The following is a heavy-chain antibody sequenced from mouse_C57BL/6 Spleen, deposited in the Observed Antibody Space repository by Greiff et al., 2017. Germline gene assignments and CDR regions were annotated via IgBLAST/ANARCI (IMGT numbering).Heavy chain of an antibody. V-gene: IGHV1-15*01. D-gene: IGHD2-4*01. CDR3: TRNYDLYYYAMDY. CDR1: GYTFTDYE. J-gene: IGHJ4*01. Sequence: QVQLMQSGAELVRPGASVTLSCTASGYTFTDYEMSWVKQTPVHGLEWIAAIDPETGGTAYHQKFQGQAILTADNSSSTAYMELHSLTSEDSAVYCCTRNYDLYYYAMDYWGQGTSVTVSS. CDR2: IDPETGGT.